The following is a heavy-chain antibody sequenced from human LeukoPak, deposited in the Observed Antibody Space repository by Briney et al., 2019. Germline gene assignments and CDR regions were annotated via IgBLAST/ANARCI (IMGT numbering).Heavy chain of an antibody. CDR2: INHSGST. V-gene: IGHV4-34*01. D-gene: IGHD2-2*01. J-gene: IGHJ4*02. CDR1: GGSFSGYY. Sequence: PSETLSLTCAVYGGSFSGYYWSWIRQPPGKGLEWIGEINHSGSTNYNPSLKSRVTISVDTSKNQFSLKLSSVTAADTAVYYCARVRSYCSSTSCYPLFDYWGQGTLVTVSS. CDR3: ARVRSYCSSTSCYPLFDY.